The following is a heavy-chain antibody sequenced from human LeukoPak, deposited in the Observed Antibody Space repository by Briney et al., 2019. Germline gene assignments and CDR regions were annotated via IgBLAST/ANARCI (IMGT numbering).Heavy chain of an antibody. CDR1: GFTFSSYG. D-gene: IGHD3-3*01. CDR2: IWLDGSNK. J-gene: IGHJ4*02. CDR3: ARESSLRNFDY. V-gene: IGHV3-33*01. Sequence: PGTSLRLSCAASGFTFSSYGMHWVRQAPGKGLEWVAVIWLDGSNKYYAESVKGRFTISRDNSKNALYLQMNSLRAEDTAVYSCARESSLRNFDYWGQGTLVTVSS.